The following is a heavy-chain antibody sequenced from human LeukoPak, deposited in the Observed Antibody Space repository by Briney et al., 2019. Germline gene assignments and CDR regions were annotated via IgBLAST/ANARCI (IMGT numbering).Heavy chain of an antibody. D-gene: IGHD4-11*01. CDR2: MNPQSRNT. J-gene: IGHJ6*03. V-gene: IGHV1-8*03. Sequence: ASLKVSCKPSGYMLTNYLINWGGRATGHRLEWRGCMNPQSRNTGYAQKFRGRVTITRDTSITTAYMELSSLRSEDTAVYYCARGPNYSNFGSAYYYYMDVWGKGTRVTVSS. CDR1: GYMLTNYL. CDR3: ARGPNYSNFGSAYYYYMDV.